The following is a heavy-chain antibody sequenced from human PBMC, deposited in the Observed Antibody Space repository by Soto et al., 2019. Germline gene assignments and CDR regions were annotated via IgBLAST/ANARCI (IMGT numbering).Heavy chain of an antibody. J-gene: IGHJ4*02. Sequence: SETLSLTCAVSGVSISSGNWWAWVRQTPQRGLEYIGEIFHDGTANYYPSFERRVAISVDTSKNQFSLKLTSVTAADTAIYFCARLVYDTRLNYMYFDFWGQGALVTSPQ. V-gene: IGHV4-4*02. CDR3: ARLVYDTRLNYMYFDF. CDR2: IFHDGTA. CDR1: GVSISSGNW. D-gene: IGHD3-10*01.